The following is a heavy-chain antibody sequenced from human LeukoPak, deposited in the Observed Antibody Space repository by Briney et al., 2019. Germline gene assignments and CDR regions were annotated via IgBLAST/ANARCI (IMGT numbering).Heavy chain of an antibody. CDR1: GFTFSSYG. D-gene: IGHD3-22*01. J-gene: IGHJ4*02. V-gene: IGHV3-33*01. CDR2: IWSDGSNK. CDR3: ARAAYYDSSGYYYGIDF. Sequence: PGRSLRLSCAASGFTFSSYGMHWVRQAPGKGLEWLAVIWSDGSNKYYADSAKGRSTISRDNSKNTLYLQMNNLRAEDTAVYYCARAAYYDSSGYYYGIDFWGQGTLVTVSS.